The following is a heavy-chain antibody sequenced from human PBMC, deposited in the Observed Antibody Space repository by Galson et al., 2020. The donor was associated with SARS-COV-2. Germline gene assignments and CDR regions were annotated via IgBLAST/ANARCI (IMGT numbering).Heavy chain of an antibody. J-gene: IGHJ4*02. CDR1: NASVTSHF. V-gene: IGHV4-59*02. CDR2: ISYRGNT. Sequence: SETLSLTCTVSNASVTSHFWSWIRQPPGKGLEWIGYISYRGNTNYNSSLASRLTMSVDTSKNQFSLKLTSVTAADTAVYFCARKTATGPYYFDFWGQGTLVTVSS. CDR3: ARKTATGPYYFDF. D-gene: IGHD1-1*01.